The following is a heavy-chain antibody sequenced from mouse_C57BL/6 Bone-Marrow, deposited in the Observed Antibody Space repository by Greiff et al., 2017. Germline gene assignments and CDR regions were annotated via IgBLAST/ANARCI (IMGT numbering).Heavy chain of an antibody. CDR1: GFTFSSYA. V-gene: IGHV5-4*01. CDR2: ISDGGSYT. Sequence: EVQGVESGGGLVKPGGSLKLSCAASGFTFSSYAMSWVRQTPEKRLEWVATISDGGSYTYYPDNVKGRFTISRDNAKNNLYLQMSHLKSEDTAMYYCAREEGGRGAWFAYWGQGTLVTVSA. CDR3: AREEGGRGAWFAY. J-gene: IGHJ3*01. D-gene: IGHD3-3*01.